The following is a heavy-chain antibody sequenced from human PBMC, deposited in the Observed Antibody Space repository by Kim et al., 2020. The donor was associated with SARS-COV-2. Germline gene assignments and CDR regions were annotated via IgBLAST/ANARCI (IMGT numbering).Heavy chain of an antibody. J-gene: IGHJ3*02. Sequence: AQKVQGRVTMTRDTSTSTVYMELSSLRSEDTAVYYCARDYGDYVLGAFDIWGQGTMVTVSS. V-gene: IGHV1-46*01. CDR3: ARDYGDYVLGAFDI. D-gene: IGHD4-17*01.